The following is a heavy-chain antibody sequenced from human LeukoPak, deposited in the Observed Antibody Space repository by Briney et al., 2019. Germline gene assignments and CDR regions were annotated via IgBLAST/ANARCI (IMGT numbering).Heavy chain of an antibody. D-gene: IGHD2-21*02. CDR1: GGTFSSYA. CDR3: ARDPAIGCGGDCYPDYGMDV. J-gene: IGHJ6*02. Sequence: ASVKVSCKASGGTFSSYAISWVRQAPGQGLEWMGGIIPIFGTANYAQKLQGRVTITADESTSTAYMELSSLRSEDTAVYYCARDPAIGCGGDCYPDYGMDVWGQGTTVTVSS. CDR2: IIPIFGTA. V-gene: IGHV1-69*13.